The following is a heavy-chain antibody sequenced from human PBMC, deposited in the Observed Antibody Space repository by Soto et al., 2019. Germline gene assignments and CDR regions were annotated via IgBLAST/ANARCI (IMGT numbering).Heavy chain of an antibody. J-gene: IGHJ6*02. D-gene: IGHD2-15*01. V-gene: IGHV3-48*02. CDR1: GFTFSSYS. CDR2: ISSSSSTI. Sequence: EVQLVESGGGLVQPGGSLRLSCAASGFTFSSYSMNWVRQAPGKGLEWVSYISSSSSTIYYADSVKGRFTISRDNATNSLYLQMNSLRDEDTAVYYCARDIGCSGGSCYYCGMDVWGQGTTVTVSS. CDR3: ARDIGCSGGSCYYCGMDV.